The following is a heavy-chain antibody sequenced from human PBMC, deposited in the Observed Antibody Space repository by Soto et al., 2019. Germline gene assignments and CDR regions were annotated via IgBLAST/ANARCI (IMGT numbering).Heavy chain of an antibody. CDR2: ISGSGGST. CDR3: AKDGYCSSTSCFSAYMDV. Sequence: EVQLLESGGGLVQPGGSLRLSCAASGFTFSSYAMSWVRQAPGKGLEWVSAISGSGGSTYYADSVKGRFTISRDNSKNTLYLQMNSLRAEDTAVYYCAKDGYCSSTSCFSAYMDVWGKGTTVTVSS. D-gene: IGHD2-2*03. J-gene: IGHJ6*03. CDR1: GFTFSSYA. V-gene: IGHV3-23*01.